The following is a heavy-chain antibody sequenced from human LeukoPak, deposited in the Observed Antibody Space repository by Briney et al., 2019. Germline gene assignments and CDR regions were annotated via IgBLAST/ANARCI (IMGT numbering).Heavy chain of an antibody. V-gene: IGHV4-39*07. CDR1: GGSISSSSYY. D-gene: IGHD6-13*01. Sequence: SETLSLTCTVSGGSISSSSYYWGWIRQPPGKGLEWIGSIYYSGSTYYNPSLKSRVTISVDTSKNQFSLKLSSVTAADTAVYYCARVFGSSSWSYFDYWGQGTLVTVSS. CDR2: IYYSGST. CDR3: ARVFGSSSWSYFDY. J-gene: IGHJ4*02.